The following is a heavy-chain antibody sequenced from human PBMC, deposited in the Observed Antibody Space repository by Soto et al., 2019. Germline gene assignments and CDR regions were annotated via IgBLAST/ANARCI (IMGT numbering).Heavy chain of an antibody. Sequence: GESLKISCKGSGYSFTSYWIGWGRQMPGKGLEWMGIIYPGDSDTRYSPSFQGQVTISADKSISTAYLQWSSLKASDTAMYYCASSTSGIAAAGTKYYYGMDVWGQGTTVTVSS. CDR1: GYSFTSYW. D-gene: IGHD6-13*01. CDR3: ASSTSGIAAAGTKYYYGMDV. V-gene: IGHV5-51*01. CDR2: IYPGDSDT. J-gene: IGHJ6*02.